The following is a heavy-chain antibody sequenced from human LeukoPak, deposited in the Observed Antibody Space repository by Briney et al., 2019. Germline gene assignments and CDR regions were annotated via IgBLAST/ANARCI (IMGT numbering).Heavy chain of an antibody. Sequence: PGGSLRLSCAASGFTFRSYSMNWVRQAPGKGLERVSSISRSSSHIYYADSVKGRFTISRDNAKNSLYLQMNSLRAEDTAVYYCARLYYYGSGSFSREDDYWGQGTLVTVSS. CDR2: ISRSSSHI. V-gene: IGHV3-21*01. J-gene: IGHJ4*02. CDR1: GFTFRSYS. CDR3: ARLYYYGSGSFSREDDY. D-gene: IGHD3-10*01.